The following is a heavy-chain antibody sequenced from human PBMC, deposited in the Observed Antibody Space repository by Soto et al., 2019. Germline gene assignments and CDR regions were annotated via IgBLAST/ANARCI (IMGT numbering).Heavy chain of an antibody. CDR1: GFTFSPYA. J-gene: IGHJ3*02. Sequence: LRLSCVASGFTFSPYAMSWVRQAPGKGLEWVSGISSSGDSTYYADSVKGRFTISRDNSKNMLYLQMSSLRADDTALYYCAKDPNGNYVGAFDMRGHGTMVTVSS. CDR2: ISSSGDST. D-gene: IGHD1-7*01. V-gene: IGHV3-23*01. CDR3: AKDPNGNYVGAFDM.